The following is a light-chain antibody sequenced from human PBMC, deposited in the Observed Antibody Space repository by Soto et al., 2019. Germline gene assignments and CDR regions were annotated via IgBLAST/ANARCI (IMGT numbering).Light chain of an antibody. CDR2: GAS. J-gene: IGKJ2*01. CDR3: QQYNDWPYT. V-gene: IGKV3-15*01. CDR1: QSVSNN. Sequence: EIVMTQSPATLSVSPGDRATLSCRASQSVSNNLAWYQQKPGQAPRLLIYGASTRATGIPARFSDSGSGTEFTLPISSLQSEDFAVYYCQQYNDWPYTFGQGTKLEIK.